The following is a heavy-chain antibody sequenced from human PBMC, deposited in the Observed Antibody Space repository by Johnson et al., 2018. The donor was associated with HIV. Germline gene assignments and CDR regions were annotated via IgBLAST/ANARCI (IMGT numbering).Heavy chain of an antibody. Sequence: QVQLVESGGGVVQPGFSLRLSCAASGFTFNSYAMHWVRQAPGKGLEWLAFIRFYGSNKYFADSVKGRFTISRDNSKNTLYLQMNSLRADDTAIYYCAQDLDTLAPYVAFDMWGQGTMVTVSS. CDR3: AQDLDTLAPYVAFDM. J-gene: IGHJ3*02. CDR1: GFTFNSYA. CDR2: IRFYGSNK. D-gene: IGHD2-2*02. V-gene: IGHV3-30*02.